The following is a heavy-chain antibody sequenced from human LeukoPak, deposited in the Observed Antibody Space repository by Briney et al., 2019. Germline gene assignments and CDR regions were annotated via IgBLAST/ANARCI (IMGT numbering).Heavy chain of an antibody. Sequence: SQPLSLPCTVSGRSISSGRYFWRWIRQPAGKGLEWIGPIYTSGSTNYNPSLESRVTISVDTSKNQFSLKPSSVTASDTAVYYCAGLLGYCSGTSCYRGFDYWGQGTLVTVSS. J-gene: IGHJ4*02. V-gene: IGHV4-61*02. CDR3: AGLLGYCSGTSCYRGFDY. CDR2: IYTSGST. D-gene: IGHD2-2*02. CDR1: GRSISSGRYF.